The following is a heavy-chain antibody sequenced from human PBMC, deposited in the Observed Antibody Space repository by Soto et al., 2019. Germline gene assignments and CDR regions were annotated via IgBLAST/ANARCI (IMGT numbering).Heavy chain of an antibody. CDR3: GRRRQHCSSKICLDHQYHTLDV. V-gene: IGHV5-51*01. Sequence: PGESLKISFKATGYSFTNYLIGWVRQMPVKGLEWMGTIYPGDSDTRYGPAFEGQVTISADKSITTAYLQWSSLKASDTAVYFCGRRRQHCSSKICLDHQYHTLDVGGQGTKVHVYS. CDR2: IYPGDSDT. J-gene: IGHJ6*02. CDR1: GYSFTNYL. D-gene: IGHD2-2*01.